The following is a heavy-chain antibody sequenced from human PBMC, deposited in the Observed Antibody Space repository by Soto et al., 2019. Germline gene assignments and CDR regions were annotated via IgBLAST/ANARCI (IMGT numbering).Heavy chain of an antibody. CDR2: IYYSGST. CDR1: GGSISSGGYY. D-gene: IGHD2-2*01. V-gene: IGHV4-31*03. J-gene: IGHJ5*02. CDR3: ARGPVVPAAIRFDP. Sequence: SETLSLTCTVSGGSISSGGYYWSWIRQHPGKGLEWIGYIYYSGSTYYNPSLKSRVTISVDTSKNQFSLKLSSVTAADTAVYYCARGPVVPAAIRFDPWGQGTLVTVSS.